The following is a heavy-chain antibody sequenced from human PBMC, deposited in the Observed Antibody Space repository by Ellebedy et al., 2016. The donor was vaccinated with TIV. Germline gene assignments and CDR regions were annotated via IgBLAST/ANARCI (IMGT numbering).Heavy chain of an antibody. CDR2: ISGSGGST. CDR3: AKDRRVSGKYYEILTGENWFDP. D-gene: IGHD3-9*01. Sequence: GGSLRLSCAASGFTFSSYAMSWVRQAPGKGLEWVSAISGSGGSTYYADSVKGRFTISRDNSKNTLYLQMNSLRAEDTAGYYCAKDRRVSGKYYEILTGENWFDPWGQGTLVTVSS. CDR1: GFTFSSYA. J-gene: IGHJ5*02. V-gene: IGHV3-23*01.